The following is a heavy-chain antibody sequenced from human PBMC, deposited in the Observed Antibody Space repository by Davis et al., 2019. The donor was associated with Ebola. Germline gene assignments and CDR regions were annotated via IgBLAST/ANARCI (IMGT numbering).Heavy chain of an antibody. CDR3: ARTRGVRFLEWLLYGWFDP. CDR1: GGTFSSYA. V-gene: IGHV1-18*01. Sequence: AASVKVSCKASGGTFSSYAISWVRQAPGQGLEWMGWISAYNGNTNYAQKLQGRVTMTTDTSTSTAYMELRSLRSEDTAVYYCARTRGVRFLEWLLYGWFDPWGQGTLVTVSS. J-gene: IGHJ5*02. D-gene: IGHD3-3*01. CDR2: ISAYNGNT.